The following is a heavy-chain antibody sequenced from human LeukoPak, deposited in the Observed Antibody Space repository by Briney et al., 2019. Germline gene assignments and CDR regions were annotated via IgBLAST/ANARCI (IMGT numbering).Heavy chain of an antibody. Sequence: GGSLRLSCAASGFTFSSYAMAWVRQAPGTGLEWVANIKQDGSEKYYVDSVKGRFTISRDNAKNSLYLQMNSLRAEDTAVYYCARVGGRDLAFDYWGQGTLVTVSS. CDR3: ARVGGRDLAFDY. CDR2: IKQDGSEK. D-gene: IGHD1-26*01. V-gene: IGHV3-7*01. CDR1: GFTFSSYA. J-gene: IGHJ4*02.